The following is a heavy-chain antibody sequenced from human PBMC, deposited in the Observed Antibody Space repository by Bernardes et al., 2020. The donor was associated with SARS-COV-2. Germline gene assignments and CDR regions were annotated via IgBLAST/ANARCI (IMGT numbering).Heavy chain of an antibody. J-gene: IGHJ4*02. V-gene: IGHV4-61*01. Sequence: SETLSLTCTVSGGSVNSGFYYWTWVRQAPGKGLEWIGNVYYKGTTMYNPSLKSRPSMSIDTSKNQFSLNLTSMTAADTAVYYCASHRSYYYDSSGSNFDYWGQGTLVTVSS. CDR3: ASHRSYYYDSSGSNFDY. CDR2: VYYKGTT. D-gene: IGHD3-22*01. CDR1: GGSVNSGFYY.